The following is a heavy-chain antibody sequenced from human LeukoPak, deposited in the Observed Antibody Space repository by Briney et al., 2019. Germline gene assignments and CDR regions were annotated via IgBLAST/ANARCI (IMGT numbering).Heavy chain of an antibody. V-gene: IGHV3-30*18. CDR2: ISYDGSNK. CDR3: AKALFAYGGYFDY. J-gene: IGHJ4*02. Sequence: PGGSLRLSRAASGFTFSSYGMHWVRQAPGKGLEWVAVISYDGSNKYYADSVKGRFTISRDNSKNTLYLQMNSLRAEDTAVYYCAKALFAYGGYFDYWGQGTLVTVSS. D-gene: IGHD4-23*01. CDR1: GFTFSSYG.